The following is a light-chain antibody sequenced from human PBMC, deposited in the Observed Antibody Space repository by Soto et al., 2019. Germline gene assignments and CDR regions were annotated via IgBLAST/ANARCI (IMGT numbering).Light chain of an antibody. V-gene: IGKV3-15*01. CDR3: QQYDDWQT. CDR1: QSVSRN. J-gene: IGKJ1*01. CDR2: ASS. Sequence: EIVLTKSPATLSVSPGERATLSCKASQSVSRNLAWYQQKPGQAPRLLIYASSTRATGIPDRFSGSASGTEFTLTISSLQSEDFAVYYCQQYDDWQTFGQGTKVDI.